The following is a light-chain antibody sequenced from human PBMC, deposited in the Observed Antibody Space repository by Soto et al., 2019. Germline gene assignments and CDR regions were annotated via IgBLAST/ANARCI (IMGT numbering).Light chain of an antibody. CDR1: KSDVGGYNY. V-gene: IGLV2-8*01. CDR3: RSYADTHIV. CDR2: EIS. Sequence: QSALTQPPSAYGSPGQAVALSSTGNKSDVGGYNYVSWYQQHPGKAPKLMIYEISKRPSGVPDRFSGSKSGNTASLTVSGLQAEDEADYYCRSYADTHIVFGTGTKVTV. J-gene: IGLJ1*01.